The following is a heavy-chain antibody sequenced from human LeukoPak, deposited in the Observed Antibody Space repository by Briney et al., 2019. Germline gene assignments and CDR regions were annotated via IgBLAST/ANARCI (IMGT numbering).Heavy chain of an antibody. CDR2: ISGTCAII. Sequence: GGSLRLSCTAYDFTFSRYSMNWVRQAPGKGLEWVSYISGTCAIIYYADSVEGRFTVSRDNAKSSLYLQMNSLRVEDTAVYYCARGEEGYFDSGSYRPFDFWGQGTLVIVSS. CDR3: ARGEEGYFDSGSYRPFDF. D-gene: IGHD3-10*01. V-gene: IGHV3-48*04. J-gene: IGHJ4*02. CDR1: DFTFSRYS.